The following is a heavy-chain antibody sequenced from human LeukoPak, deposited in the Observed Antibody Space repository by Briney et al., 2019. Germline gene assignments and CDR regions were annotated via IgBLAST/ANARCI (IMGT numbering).Heavy chain of an antibody. CDR2: ISSDGNTK. J-gene: IGHJ4*02. CDR3: ARDYYCGSGNYYSFDY. CDR1: GFTFNNYA. V-gene: IGHV3-30*04. D-gene: IGHD3-10*01. Sequence: GGSLRLSCAASGFTFNNYAIHWARQAPGKGLEWVAVISSDGNTKIYANSVKGRFTISRDSSKNTLYLQLSSLRVDDTAVYYCARDYYCGSGNYYSFDYWGQGTLVTVSS.